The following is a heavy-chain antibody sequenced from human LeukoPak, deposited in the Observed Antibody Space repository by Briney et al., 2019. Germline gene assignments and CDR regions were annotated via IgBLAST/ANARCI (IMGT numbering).Heavy chain of an antibody. CDR3: AKDAPRAAYGMDV. D-gene: IGHD3-10*01. V-gene: IGHV3-30*18. Sequence: PGRSLRLSCAASGFTSSSYGMHWVRQAPGKRLEWVAVISYDGSNKYYADSVKGRFTISRDNSKNTLYLQMNSLRAEDTAVYYCAKDAPRAAYGMDVWGQGTTVTVSS. CDR2: ISYDGSNK. CDR1: GFTSSSYG. J-gene: IGHJ6*02.